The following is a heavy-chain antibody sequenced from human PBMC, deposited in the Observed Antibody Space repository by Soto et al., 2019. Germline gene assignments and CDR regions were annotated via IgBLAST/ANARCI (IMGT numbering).Heavy chain of an antibody. J-gene: IGHJ4*02. CDR3: ARDGYCSGGRCYSVPVFDY. CDR2: INSDGSST. Sequence: PGGTLRLSCAASGFTFSSYWMHCVRQAPGKGLVWVSRINSDGSSTSYADSVKGRFTISRDNSKNTLYLQMNSLRAEDTAVYYGARDGYCSGGRCYSVPVFDYWGQGT. V-gene: IGHV3-74*01. CDR1: GFTFSSYW. D-gene: IGHD2-15*01.